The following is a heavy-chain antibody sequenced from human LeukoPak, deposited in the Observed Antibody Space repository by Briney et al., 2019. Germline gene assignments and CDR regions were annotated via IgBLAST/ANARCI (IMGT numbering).Heavy chain of an antibody. Sequence: SETLSLTCAVYGGSFSGYYWSWIRQPPGKGLEWIGEINHSGSTNYNPSLKSRVTISVDTSKNQFSLKLSSVTAADTAVYYCARGYYDILTGYSIDYWGQGTLVTVSS. CDR3: ARGYYDILTGYSIDY. D-gene: IGHD3-9*01. J-gene: IGHJ4*02. V-gene: IGHV4-34*01. CDR1: GGSFSGYY. CDR2: INHSGST.